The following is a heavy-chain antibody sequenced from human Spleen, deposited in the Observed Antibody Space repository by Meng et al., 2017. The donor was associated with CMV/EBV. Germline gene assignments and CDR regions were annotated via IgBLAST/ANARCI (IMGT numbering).Heavy chain of an antibody. CDR3: AKENYFSEWEVLLFGFDY. CDR1: GFIFSRYG. Sequence: GESLKIFCAASGFIFSRYGMNWVRQAPGKGLEWDSIISASGRSTHYADSVKGRFTISRDNSKNTLYLQINSLRAADTAVYYCAKENYFSEWEVLLFGFDYWGQGALVTVSS. V-gene: IGHV3-23*01. CDR2: ISASGRST. J-gene: IGHJ4*02. D-gene: IGHD3-3*01.